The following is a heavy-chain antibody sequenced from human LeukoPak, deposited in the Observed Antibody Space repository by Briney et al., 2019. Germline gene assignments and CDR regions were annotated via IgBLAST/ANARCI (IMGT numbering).Heavy chain of an antibody. CDR2: IIPIFGTA. CDR3: ARSGEMATINGFDY. CDR1: GGTFSSYA. D-gene: IGHD5-24*01. Sequence: SVKVSCKASGGTFSSYAISWVRQAPGQGLEWMGGIIPIFGTANYAQKFQGRVTITTDESTSTAYMELSSLRSEDTAVYYCARSGEMATINGFDYWGQGTLVNVSS. V-gene: IGHV1-69*05. J-gene: IGHJ4*02.